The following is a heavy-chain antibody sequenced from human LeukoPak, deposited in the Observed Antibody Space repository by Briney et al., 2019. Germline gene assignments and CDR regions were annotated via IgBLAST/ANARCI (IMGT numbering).Heavy chain of an antibody. CDR1: GYTFTSYY. CDR3: ARGRYYDFWSGYGSP. Sequence: ASVKVSCKASGYTFTSYYMHWVRQAPGQGLEWMGWMNPNSGNTGYAQKFQGRVTITRNTSISTAYMELSSLRSEDTAVYYCARGRYYDFWSGYGSPWGQGTLVTVSS. V-gene: IGHV1-8*03. J-gene: IGHJ5*02. CDR2: MNPNSGNT. D-gene: IGHD3-3*01.